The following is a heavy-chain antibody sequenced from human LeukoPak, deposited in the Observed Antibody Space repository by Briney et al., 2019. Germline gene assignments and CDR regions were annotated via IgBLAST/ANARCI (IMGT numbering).Heavy chain of an antibody. D-gene: IGHD5-12*01. CDR1: GFTFSNYA. Sequence: GGSLRLSCAASGFTFSNYAMSWVRQAPGMGLEWVSVLTGSGKTTFYADSVKGRFNISRDNSKNTLYLQMNSLRAEDTAVYFCAKTQGYSGYDSEFVKWGQGTLVSVSS. V-gene: IGHV3-23*01. CDR2: LTGSGKTT. J-gene: IGHJ4*02. CDR3: AKTQGYSGYDSEFVK.